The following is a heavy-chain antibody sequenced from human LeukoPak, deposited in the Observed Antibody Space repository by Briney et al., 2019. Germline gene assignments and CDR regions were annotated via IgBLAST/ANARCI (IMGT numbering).Heavy chain of an antibody. Sequence: GGSLRLSCAASGFTFSSYSMNWVRQAPGKGLEWVSYISSSSSSTIYYADSVKGRFTISRDNAKNSLYLQMNSLRAEDTAVYYCAKFRWFGELAEYFQHWGQGTLVTVSS. V-gene: IGHV3-48*01. CDR1: GFTFSSYS. CDR2: ISSSSSSTI. D-gene: IGHD3-10*01. J-gene: IGHJ1*01. CDR3: AKFRWFGELAEYFQH.